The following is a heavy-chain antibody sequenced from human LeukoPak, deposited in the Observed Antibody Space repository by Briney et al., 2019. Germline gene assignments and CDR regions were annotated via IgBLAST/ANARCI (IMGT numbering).Heavy chain of an antibody. CDR3: ARPTYGDYEPFFDY. V-gene: IGHV4-34*01. J-gene: IGHJ4*02. D-gene: IGHD4-17*01. CDR1: GGSFSCYY. Sequence: PSETLSPTCAVDGGSFSCYYWSWIRQPPGKGLEWIGEINHSGSTNYNPSLKRRVTISGATSKNQFSLKLSSVTAADPAVYYCARPTYGDYEPFFDYWGQGTLVTVSS. CDR2: INHSGST.